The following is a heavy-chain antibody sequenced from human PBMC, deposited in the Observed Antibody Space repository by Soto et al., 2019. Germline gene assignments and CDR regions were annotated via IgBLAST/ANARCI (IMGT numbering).Heavy chain of an antibody. J-gene: IGHJ6*02. CDR1: GFTFSSYG. D-gene: IGHD3-9*01. CDR3: ARDRYFDWLFTYYYYGMDV. V-gene: IGHV3-33*01. CDR2: IWYDGSNK. Sequence: GGSLRLSCAASGFTFSSYGMHWVRQAPGKGLEWVAVIWYDGSNKYYADSVKGRFTISRDNSKNTLYLQMNSLRAEDTAVYYCARDRYFDWLFTYYYYGMDVWGQGTTVTVSS.